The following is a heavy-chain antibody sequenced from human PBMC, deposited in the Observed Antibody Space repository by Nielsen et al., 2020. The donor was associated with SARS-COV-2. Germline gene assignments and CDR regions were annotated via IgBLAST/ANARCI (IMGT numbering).Heavy chain of an antibody. Sequence: GSLKISCAASGFTFSSYGMHWVRQAPGKGLEWVAVISSDGNKKNYADSVKGRFTISRDNSKSTLYLQMNSLRPDDTAVYFCARDRLWVGEVSWGQGTLVTVSS. CDR1: GFTFSSYG. D-gene: IGHD3-10*01. J-gene: IGHJ5*02. V-gene: IGHV3-30-3*01. CDR3: ARDRLWVGEVS. CDR2: ISSDGNKK.